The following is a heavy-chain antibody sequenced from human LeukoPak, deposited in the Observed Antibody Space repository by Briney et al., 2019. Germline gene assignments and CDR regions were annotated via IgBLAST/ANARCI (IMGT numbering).Heavy chain of an antibody. V-gene: IGHV4-34*01. CDR3: ARGRMRGQLWLSF. Sequence: PSETLSLTCAVYGGSFSGYCWRWIRQPPGRGLEWIGEINQSGSTNYNPSLKSRVTISVDTSKNQFSLKLSSVTAADTAVYYCARGRMRGQLWLSFWGQGTLVTVSS. D-gene: IGHD5-18*01. CDR1: GGSFSGYC. J-gene: IGHJ4*02. CDR2: INQSGST.